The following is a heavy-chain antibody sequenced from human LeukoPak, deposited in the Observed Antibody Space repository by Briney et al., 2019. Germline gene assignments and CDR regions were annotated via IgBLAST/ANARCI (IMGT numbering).Heavy chain of an antibody. CDR3: AKPMSGWYLTIFDY. Sequence: GGSLRLSCAASGFTFSSYAMSWVRQAPGKGLEWVSSISGSGGSTYYADSVKGRFTISRDNSKNTLYLQMNSLRAEDTAVYYCAKPMSGWYLTIFDYWGQGTLVTVSS. V-gene: IGHV3-23*01. D-gene: IGHD6-19*01. CDR1: GFTFSSYA. CDR2: ISGSGGST. J-gene: IGHJ4*02.